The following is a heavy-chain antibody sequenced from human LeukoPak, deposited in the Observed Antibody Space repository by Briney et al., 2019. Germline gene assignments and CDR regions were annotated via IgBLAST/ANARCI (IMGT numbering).Heavy chain of an antibody. J-gene: IGHJ4*02. V-gene: IGHV3-23*01. CDR2: ISGSGGST. Sequence: GGSLRLSCAASGFTFSSYAMSWVRQAPGKGLEWVEAISGSGGSTYYAASVKGRFTFSSDNSKNPLYLQVNSLRAEDTAVYYCPKGARAGPRYYFDFWGQGTLVTVSS. CDR3: PKGARAGPRYYFDF. CDR1: GFTFSSYA.